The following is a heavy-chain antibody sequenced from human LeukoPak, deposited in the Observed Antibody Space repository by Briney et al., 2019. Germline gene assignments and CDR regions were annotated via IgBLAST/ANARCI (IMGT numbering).Heavy chain of an antibody. V-gene: IGHV1-69*01. CDR2: IIPIFGTA. Sequence: SVKVSCKASGGTFSSYATSWVRQAPGQGLEWMGGIIPIFGTANYAQKFQGRVTITADESTSTAYMELSSLRSEDTAVYYCARDLGNAQHYYYYGMDVWGQGTAVTVSS. CDR3: ARDLGNAQHYYYYGMDV. J-gene: IGHJ6*02. D-gene: IGHD2-2*01. CDR1: GGTFSSYA.